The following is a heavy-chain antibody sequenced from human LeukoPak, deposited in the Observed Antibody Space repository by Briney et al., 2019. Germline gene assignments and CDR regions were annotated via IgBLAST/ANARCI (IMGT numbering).Heavy chain of an antibody. V-gene: IGHV4-39*01. D-gene: IGHD3-22*01. Sequence: SQTLSLTCTVSGGSISNTGDYWGWISQSPGKGLEWIGTISHSGTTYSNPSLTGRDTISADTSKNQFSLRLTSVTAAETAVYFCARHTSIIVINSWGQGTLVSVSS. CDR3: ARHTSIIVINS. CDR1: GGSISNTGDY. J-gene: IGHJ4*02. CDR2: ISHSGTT.